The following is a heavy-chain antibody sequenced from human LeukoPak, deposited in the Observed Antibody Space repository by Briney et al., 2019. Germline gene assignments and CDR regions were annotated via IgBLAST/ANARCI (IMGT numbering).Heavy chain of an antibody. V-gene: IGHV3-64*01. CDR3: ARGRGIAAAGTYYFDY. D-gene: IGHD6-13*01. CDR2: ISSNGGST. J-gene: IGHJ4*02. Sequence: GGSLRLSCAASGFTFSSYAMHWVRQAPGKGLEYVSAISSNGGSTYYANSAKGRFTISRDDSKNTLYLQMGSLRTEDMAVYYCARGRGIAAAGTYYFDYWGQGTLVTVSS. CDR1: GFTFSSYA.